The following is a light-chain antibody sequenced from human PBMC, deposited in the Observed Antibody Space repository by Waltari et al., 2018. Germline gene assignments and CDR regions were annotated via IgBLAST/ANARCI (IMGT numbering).Light chain of an antibody. CDR2: DAS. J-gene: IGKJ1*01. V-gene: IGKV3-15*01. CDR3: QQYYVFPRT. Sequence: ETVMTQSPATLSVYPGERATLSCRASQRIKNNLAWYQQKGGQAPRLLLFDASTRATGISARFSGSGYGTEFTLTISSLQSEDFAVYYCQQYYVFPRTFGPGTKVTIK. CDR1: QRIKNN.